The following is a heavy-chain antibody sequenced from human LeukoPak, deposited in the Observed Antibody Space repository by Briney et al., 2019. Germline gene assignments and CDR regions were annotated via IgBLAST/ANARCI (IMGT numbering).Heavy chain of an antibody. CDR1: GDSITSTYY. V-gene: IGHV4-38-2*02. Sequence: PSETLSLTCNVSGDSITSTYYWGWIRQPPGKGLEWIGSISHSGNTYYNPSLKSRVTISVDTSKNHFSLNLSAVTAADTAVYYCARVFRYSGYDGSWGWWYWGQGTLVTVSS. CDR2: ISHSGNT. D-gene: IGHD5-12*01. CDR3: ARVFRYSGYDGSWGWWY. J-gene: IGHJ4*02.